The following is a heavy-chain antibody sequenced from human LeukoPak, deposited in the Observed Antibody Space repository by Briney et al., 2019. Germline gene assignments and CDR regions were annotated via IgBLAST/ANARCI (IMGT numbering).Heavy chain of an antibody. J-gene: IGHJ4*02. CDR3: ARGPLIWGRLTFYFDY. CDR1: GFTFSSYS. CDR2: IKQDGSEK. D-gene: IGHD3-10*01. Sequence: GGSLRLSCAASGFTFSSYSMNWVRQAPGKGLEWVANIKQDGSEKYYVDSVKGRFTISRDNAKNSLYLQMNSLRAEDTAVYYCARGPLIWGRLTFYFDYWGQGTLVTVSS. V-gene: IGHV3-7*01.